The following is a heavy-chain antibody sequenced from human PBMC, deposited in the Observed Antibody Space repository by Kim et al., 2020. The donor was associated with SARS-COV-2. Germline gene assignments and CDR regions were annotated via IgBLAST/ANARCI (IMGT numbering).Heavy chain of an antibody. Sequence: GGSLRLSCAASGFTFSSYSMNWVRQAPGKGLEWVSYISSSSSTIYYADSVKGRFTISRDNAKNSLYLQMNSLRDEDTAVYYCARDNLYSGFRGFDYWGQGTLVTVSS. D-gene: IGHD5-12*01. CDR3: ARDNLYSGFRGFDY. CDR2: ISSSSSTI. CDR1: GFTFSSYS. J-gene: IGHJ4*02. V-gene: IGHV3-48*02.